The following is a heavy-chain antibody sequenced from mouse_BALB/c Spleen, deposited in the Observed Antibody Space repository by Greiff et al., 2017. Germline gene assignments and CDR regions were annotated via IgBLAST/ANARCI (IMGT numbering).Heavy chain of an antibody. J-gene: IGHJ3*01. D-gene: IGHD2-10*02. CDR3: AREPGEYGNYGAY. Sequence: EVQLVESGGGLVKPGGSLKLSCAASGFTFSDYYMYWVRQTPEKRLEWVATISDGGSYTYYPDSVKGRFTISRDNAKNNLYLQMSSLKSEDTAMYYCAREPGEYGNYGAYWGQGTLVTVSA. CDR2: ISDGGSYT. V-gene: IGHV5-4*02. CDR1: GFTFSDYY.